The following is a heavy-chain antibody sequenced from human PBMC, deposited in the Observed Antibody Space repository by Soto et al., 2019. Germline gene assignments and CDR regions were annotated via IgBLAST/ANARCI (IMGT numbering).Heavy chain of an antibody. Sequence: SETLSLTCAIYNSSLGAFHWTWIRQPPGKGLERIGELIHGGSTNYNPSLKSRVTFSLDTSKSQFSLHVMSVTAADTAVYYCARSPLSYAYLTQTWREVGDSFDVWGRGTSVTVSS. CDR1: NSSLGAFH. CDR3: ARSPLSYAYLTQTWREVGDSFDV. CDR2: LIHGGST. J-gene: IGHJ3*01. V-gene: IGHV4-34*12. D-gene: IGHD3-16*01.